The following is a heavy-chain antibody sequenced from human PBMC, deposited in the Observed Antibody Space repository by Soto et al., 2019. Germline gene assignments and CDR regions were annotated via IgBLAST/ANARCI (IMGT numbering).Heavy chain of an antibody. CDR2: ITHDASAQ. Sequence: QVQLVESGGAVVQPGRSLRLSCSASGFTFSHYAMHWVRQAPGKGLEWVAVITHDASAQYYADSVRGRFTISRDNSKKILSLKINAWGVREPVVYSWAGEGIYSVAIGYWALAYWGQGTLVTVPS. V-gene: IGHV3-30-3*01. CDR3: AGEGIYSVAIGYWALAY. CDR1: GFTFSHYA. D-gene: IGHD2-21*01. J-gene: IGHJ4*02.